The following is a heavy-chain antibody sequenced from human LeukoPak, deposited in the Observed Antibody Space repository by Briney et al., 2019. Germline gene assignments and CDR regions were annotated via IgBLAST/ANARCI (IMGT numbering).Heavy chain of an antibody. V-gene: IGHV3-30*05. CDR2: ISYEGSLT. CDR1: GFTFRSFG. CDR3: AGEYDVVTGLDF. D-gene: IGHD3-9*01. J-gene: IGHJ4*02. Sequence: PGRSQRLSCAASGFTFRSFGMHWVRLAPGKGLEWVAFISYEGSLTYYSDSMKGRFTVSRDSSQNTLYLQMASLRAEDTAVYYCAGEYDVVTGLDFWGRGTLVTVSS.